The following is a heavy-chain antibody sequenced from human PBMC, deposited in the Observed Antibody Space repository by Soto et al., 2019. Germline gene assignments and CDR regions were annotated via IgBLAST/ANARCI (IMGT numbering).Heavy chain of an antibody. CDR2: ISRSSSSI. V-gene: IGHV3-48*02. Sequence: PGGSLRLSCAASGFTFSNYNMNWVRQAPGKGLEWVSYISRSSSSIYYADSVKGRFTISRDNAKNSLYLQMSSLRDEDTALYYCTRVRYNTSSRPTGMDVWGQGTTVTVSS. CDR3: TRVRYNTSSRPTGMDV. J-gene: IGHJ6*02. CDR1: GFTFSNYN. D-gene: IGHD6-6*01.